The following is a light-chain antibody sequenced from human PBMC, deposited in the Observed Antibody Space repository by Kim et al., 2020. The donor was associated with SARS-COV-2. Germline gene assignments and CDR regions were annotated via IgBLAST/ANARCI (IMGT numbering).Light chain of an antibody. CDR1: QSVSSN. V-gene: IGKV3-15*01. CDR2: GAS. J-gene: IGKJ4*01. Sequence: EIVLTQSPATLSVSPGERATLSCRASQSVSSNLAWYQQKPGQAPRLLIYGASTRATGIPARFSGSGSGTEFTLTISSLQSEDFAVYYCQLNNTCALTFGGGTKVDIK. CDR3: QLNNTCALT.